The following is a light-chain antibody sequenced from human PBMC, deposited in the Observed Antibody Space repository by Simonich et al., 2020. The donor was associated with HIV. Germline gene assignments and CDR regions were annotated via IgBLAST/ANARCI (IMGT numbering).Light chain of an antibody. Sequence: DIVMTQSPDSLSVSLGVRATINCKSSQSVFYSSNNNNYLAWYQQKPGQPPKLLIYWASTRESGVPDRFSGSGSGTDFTLTSSSLQAEDVAVYYCQQYYSTPYTFGQGTKLEIK. CDR2: WAS. J-gene: IGKJ2*01. CDR3: QQYYSTPYT. V-gene: IGKV4-1*01. CDR1: QSVFYSSNNNNY.